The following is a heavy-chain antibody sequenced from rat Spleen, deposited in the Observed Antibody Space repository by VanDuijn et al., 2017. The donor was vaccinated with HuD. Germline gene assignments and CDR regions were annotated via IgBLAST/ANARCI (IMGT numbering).Heavy chain of an antibody. CDR1: GFSFSNYD. Sequence: EVQLVESGGGLVQPGRSLKLSCAASGFSFSNYDMAWVRQAPTKGLEWVASISYDGTATYYRDSVKGRFTISRDNAKSALYLQLVSLMSEDTATYFCTTDYFIVCPCYPGGLDYWGQGVMVTVSS. CDR3: TTDYFIVCPCYPGGLDY. J-gene: IGHJ2*01. V-gene: IGHV5-29*01. D-gene: IGHD1-6*01. CDR2: ISYDGTAT.